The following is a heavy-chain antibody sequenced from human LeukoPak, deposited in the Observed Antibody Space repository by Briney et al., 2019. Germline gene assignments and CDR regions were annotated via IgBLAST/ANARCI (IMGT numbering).Heavy chain of an antibody. D-gene: IGHD4-11*01. CDR1: GGSISSSSYY. V-gene: IGHV4-39*01. CDR2: IYYSGST. Sequence: SETLSLTCTVSGGSISSSSYYWGWLRQPPGKGLEWIGSIYYSGSTYYNPSLKSRVTISVDTSKNQFSLKLSSVTAADTAVYYCARLDYRLRGLFDYWGQGTLVTVSS. J-gene: IGHJ4*02. CDR3: ARLDYRLRGLFDY.